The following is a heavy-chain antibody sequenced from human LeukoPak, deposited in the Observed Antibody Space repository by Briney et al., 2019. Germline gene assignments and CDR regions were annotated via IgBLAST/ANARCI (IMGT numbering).Heavy chain of an antibody. D-gene: IGHD3-10*01. V-gene: IGHV1-46*01. CDR3: ARDAYGSGSYCNDETYYYYMDV. CDR1: GYTFTSNY. J-gene: IGHJ6*03. Sequence: ASVKVSCKAFGYTFTSNYMHWVRQAPGQGPEWMGVISPSGSSTTYAQKFQGRVTMTRDMSTSTVYMELSSLRSEDTAVYYCARDAYGSGSYCNDETYYYYMDVWGKGTTVTVSS. CDR2: ISPSGSST.